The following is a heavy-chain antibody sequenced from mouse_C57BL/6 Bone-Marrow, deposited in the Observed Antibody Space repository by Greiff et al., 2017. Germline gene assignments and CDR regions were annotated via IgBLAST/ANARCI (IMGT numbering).Heavy chain of an antibody. J-gene: IGHJ2*01. Sequence: QVQLQQPGTELVKPGASVKLSCKASGYTFTSYWMHWVKQRPGQGLEWIGNINPSNGGTNYNEKFKSKATLTVDKSSSTAYMQLSRLTSEDSAVYYCARSHYYGGDFDYWGQGTTLTVSS. CDR3: ARSHYYGGDFDY. D-gene: IGHD1-2*01. CDR1: GYTFTSYW. V-gene: IGHV1-53*01. CDR2: INPSNGGT.